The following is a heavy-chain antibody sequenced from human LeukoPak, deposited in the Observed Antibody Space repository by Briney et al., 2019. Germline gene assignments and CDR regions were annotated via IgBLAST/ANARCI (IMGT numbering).Heavy chain of an antibody. V-gene: IGHV1-69*13. J-gene: IGHJ4*02. CDR1: GGTFSSYA. Sequence: SVTVSCKASGGTFSSYAISWVRQAPGQGLEWMGGIIPIFGTANYAQKFQGRVTITADESTSTAYMELSSLRSEDTAVYYCARGHYGSAAYFELDYWGQGTLVTVSS. D-gene: IGHD3-10*01. CDR3: ARGHYGSAAYFELDY. CDR2: IIPIFGTA.